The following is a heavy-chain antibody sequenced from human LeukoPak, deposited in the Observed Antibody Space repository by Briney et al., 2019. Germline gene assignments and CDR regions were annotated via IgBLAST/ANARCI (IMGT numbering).Heavy chain of an antibody. J-gene: IGHJ5*02. CDR2: VYTSGST. CDR1: GGSIGRYS. CDR3: AGGAWFDP. Sequence: SETLSLTCTVSGGSIGRYSWSWIRQPAGKGLEWIGRVYTSGSTNYNPSLKSRVTMSVDTSKNQFSLKLNSVTAADTAVYYCAGGAWFDPWCQGTLVTVSS. V-gene: IGHV4-4*07.